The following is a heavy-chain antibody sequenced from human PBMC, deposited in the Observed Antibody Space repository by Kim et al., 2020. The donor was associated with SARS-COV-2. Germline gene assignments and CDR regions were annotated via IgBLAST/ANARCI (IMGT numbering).Heavy chain of an antibody. CDR3: ATLSYGSGSYYGY. CDR2: ISGSGGST. Sequence: GGSPRLSCAASGFTFSSYAMSWVRQAPGKGLEWVSAISGSGGSTYYADSVKGRFTISRDNSKNTLYLQMNSLRAEDTAVYYCATLSYGSGSYYGYWGQGTLVTVSS. CDR1: GFTFSSYA. V-gene: IGHV3-23*01. J-gene: IGHJ4*02. D-gene: IGHD3-10*01.